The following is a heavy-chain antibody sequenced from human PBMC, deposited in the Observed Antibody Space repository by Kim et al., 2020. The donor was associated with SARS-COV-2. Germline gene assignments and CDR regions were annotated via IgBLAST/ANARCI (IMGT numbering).Heavy chain of an antibody. V-gene: IGHV1-18*01. J-gene: IGHJ4*02. CDR2: ISAYNGNT. CDR1: GYTFTSYG. Sequence: ASVKVSCKASGYTFTSYGISWVRQAPGQGLEWMGWISAYNGNTNYAQKLQGRVTMTTDTSTSTAYMEVRSLRSDDTAVYYWARDRSGLGSSDYWGQGTLVTVCS. D-gene: IGHD3-10*01. CDR3: ARDRSGLGSSDY.